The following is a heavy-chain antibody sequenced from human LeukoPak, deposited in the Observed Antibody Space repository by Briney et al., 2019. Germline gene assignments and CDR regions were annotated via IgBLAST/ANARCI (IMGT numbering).Heavy chain of an antibody. CDR1: GGSISSGSYY. V-gene: IGHV4-61*02. Sequence: PSETLSLTCTVSGGSISSGSYYWSWIRQPAGKGLEWIGRIYTSGSTNYNPSLKSRVTISVDTSRNQFSLKLSSVTAADTAVYYCARDSLATRTTFDYWGQGTLVTVSS. CDR3: ARDSLATRTTFDY. CDR2: IYTSGST. D-gene: IGHD5-24*01. J-gene: IGHJ4*02.